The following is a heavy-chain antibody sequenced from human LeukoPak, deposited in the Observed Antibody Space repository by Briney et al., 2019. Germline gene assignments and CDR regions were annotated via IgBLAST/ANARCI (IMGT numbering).Heavy chain of an antibody. Sequence: ASVKVSCKVSGYTLTDLSMYWVRQAPGKGLEWMGGFDPEDGETIYAQKFQGRVIMTEDTSTDTAYMELSTLTSEDTAVYYCVTSGEVAGTYFDNWGQGTLVTVSS. CDR3: VTSGEVAGTYFDN. J-gene: IGHJ4*02. CDR2: FDPEDGET. V-gene: IGHV1-24*01. CDR1: GYTLTDLS. D-gene: IGHD6-19*01.